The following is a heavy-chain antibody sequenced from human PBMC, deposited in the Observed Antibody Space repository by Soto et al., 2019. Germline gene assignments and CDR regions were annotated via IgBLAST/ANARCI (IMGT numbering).Heavy chain of an antibody. V-gene: IGHV1-18*01. J-gene: IGHJ1*01. D-gene: IGHD3-22*01. CDR1: GYTFTSYG. CDR3: ARATLQYYYDSSGYPEYFKH. Sequence: ASVKVSCKASGYTFTSYGISWVRQAPGQGLEWMGWISAYNGNTNYAQKLQGRVTMTTDTSTSTAYMELRSLRSDDTAVYYCARATLQYYYDSSGYPEYFKHWGQGTLVTVSS. CDR2: ISAYNGNT.